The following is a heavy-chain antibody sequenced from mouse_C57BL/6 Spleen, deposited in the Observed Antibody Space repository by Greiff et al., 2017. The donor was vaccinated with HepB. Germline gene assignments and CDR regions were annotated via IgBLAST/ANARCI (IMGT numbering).Heavy chain of an antibody. D-gene: IGHD1-1*01. CDR3: GREGDLLRAFAY. CDR2: INPNNGGT. V-gene: IGHV1-22*01. J-gene: IGHJ3*01. Sequence: EVQLQQSGPELVKPGASVKMSCKASGYTFTDYNMHWVKQSHGKSLEWIGYINPNNGGTSYNQKFKGKATLTVNKSSSTAYMELRSLTSEDSAVYYCGREGDLLRAFAYWGQGTLVTVSA. CDR1: GYTFTDYN.